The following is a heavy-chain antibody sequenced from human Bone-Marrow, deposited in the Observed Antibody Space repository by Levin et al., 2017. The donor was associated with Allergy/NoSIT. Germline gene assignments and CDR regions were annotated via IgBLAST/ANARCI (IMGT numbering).Heavy chain of an antibody. D-gene: IGHD1-26*01. CDR2: IWYDGSNK. Sequence: PGGSLRLSCAASGFTFSSYGMHWVRQAPGKGLEWVAVIWYDGSNKYYADSVKGRFTISRDNSKNTLYLQMNSLRAEDTAVYYCARGRAAGGRIDDYWGQGTLVTVSS. J-gene: IGHJ4*02. CDR1: GFTFSSYG. V-gene: IGHV3-33*01. CDR3: ARGRAAGGRIDDY.